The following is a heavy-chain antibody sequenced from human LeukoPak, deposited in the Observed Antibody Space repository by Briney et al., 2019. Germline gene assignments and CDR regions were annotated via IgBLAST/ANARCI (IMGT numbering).Heavy chain of an antibody. J-gene: IGHJ4*02. CDR3: ARDADYDILTGYQIDY. D-gene: IGHD3-9*01. CDR1: GYTFTGYY. Sequence: RASVKVSCKASGYTFTGYYMHWVRQAPGQGLEWMGWINPSSGGTNCAQKFQGRVTMTRDTSISTAYMELSRLRSDDTAVYYCARDADYDILTGYQIDYWGQGTLVTVSS. CDR2: INPSSGGT. V-gene: IGHV1-2*02.